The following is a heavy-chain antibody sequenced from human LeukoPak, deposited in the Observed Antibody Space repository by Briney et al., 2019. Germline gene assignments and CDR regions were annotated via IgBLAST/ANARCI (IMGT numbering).Heavy chain of an antibody. D-gene: IGHD2-8*02. CDR3: AKDLVY. Sequence: GGSLRLSCVASGFTVSSNYMSWVRQAPGKGPEWLSVIYRGGTTYYADSVKGRFTISRDNSKNTLYLQMNSLRAEDTAVYYCAKDLVYWGQGTLVTVSS. CDR1: GFTVSSNY. V-gene: IGHV3-53*01. J-gene: IGHJ4*02. CDR2: IYRGGTT.